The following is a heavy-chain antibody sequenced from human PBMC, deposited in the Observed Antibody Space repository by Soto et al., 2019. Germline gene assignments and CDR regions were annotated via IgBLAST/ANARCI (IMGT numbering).Heavy chain of an antibody. CDR3: ARRDRSGFSDWFDP. Sequence: SETLSLTCTVSGGSISSGDYYWSWIRQHPGKGLEWIGTIYFSGTTYYNASLKSRVTISVDTSKNQFSLNLSSVTAADTAVYYCARRDRSGFSDWFDPWGQGTLVTVAS. CDR1: GGSISSGDYY. J-gene: IGHJ5*02. D-gene: IGHD3-22*01. CDR2: IYFSGTT. V-gene: IGHV4-31*03.